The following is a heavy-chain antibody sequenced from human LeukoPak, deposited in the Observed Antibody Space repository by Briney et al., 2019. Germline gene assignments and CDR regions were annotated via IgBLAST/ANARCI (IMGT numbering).Heavy chain of an antibody. V-gene: IGHV1-2*02. D-gene: IGHD3-16*02. Sequence: GASVKVSCKASGYTFTGYYMHWVRQAPGQGLEWMGWINPSSGGTNYAQKFQGRVTMTRDTSISTAYMELSRLRSDDTAVYYCARVDYDYVWGSYRYFDYWGQGTLVTVSS. CDR2: INPSSGGT. J-gene: IGHJ4*02. CDR3: ARVDYDYVWGSYRYFDY. CDR1: GYTFTGYY.